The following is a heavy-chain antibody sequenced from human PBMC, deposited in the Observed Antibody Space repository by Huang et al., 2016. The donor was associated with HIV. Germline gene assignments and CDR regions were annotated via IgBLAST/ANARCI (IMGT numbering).Heavy chain of an antibody. CDR2: VRSKAFGGAS. CDR3: SPSGDDYFYFYMDV. V-gene: IGHV3-49*03. J-gene: IGHJ6*03. Sequence: QLVESGGDSVQSGRSLRLSCRGSGFIFNDFAINWFRQSPGKGLAWIGFVRSKAFGGASKSAPSVKDRFTVSRDEAKNVAFLQMDNLQVDDTAIYYCSPSGDDYFYFYMDVWGNGTTVIVS. D-gene: IGHD4-17*01. CDR1: GFIFNDFA.